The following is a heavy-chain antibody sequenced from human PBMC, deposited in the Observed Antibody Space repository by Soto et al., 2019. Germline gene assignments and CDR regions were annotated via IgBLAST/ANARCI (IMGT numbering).Heavy chain of an antibody. CDR1: GGSFSGYY. V-gene: IGHV4-34*01. D-gene: IGHD3-3*01. CDR2: INHSGST. J-gene: IGHJ6*02. Sequence: PSETLSLTCAVYGGSFSGYYWSWIRQPPGKGLEWIGEINHSGSTNYNPSLKSRVTISVDTSKNQFSLKLSSVTAADTAVYYCARVTLMDFWDSTYGMDVWGQGTTVTVSS. CDR3: ARVTLMDFWDSTYGMDV.